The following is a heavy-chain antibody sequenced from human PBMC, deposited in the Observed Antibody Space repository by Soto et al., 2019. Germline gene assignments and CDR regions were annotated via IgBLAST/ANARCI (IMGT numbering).Heavy chain of an antibody. D-gene: IGHD6-13*01. Sequence: GSLRLSCAASGFTFSSYAMSWVRQAPGKGLEWVSAISGSGGSTYYADSVKGRFTISRDNSKNTLYLQMNSLRAEDTAVYYCAKDLGSSWYTGYYYYYGMDVWGQGTTVTVSS. V-gene: IGHV3-23*01. CDR2: ISGSGGST. CDR1: GFTFSSYA. CDR3: AKDLGSSWYTGYYYYYGMDV. J-gene: IGHJ6*02.